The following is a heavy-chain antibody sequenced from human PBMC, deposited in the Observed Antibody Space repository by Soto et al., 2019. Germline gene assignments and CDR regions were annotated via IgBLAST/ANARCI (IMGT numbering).Heavy chain of an antibody. CDR1: GFTFGSYW. J-gene: IGHJ6*02. V-gene: IGHV3-7*01. Sequence: EVQLVESGGGLVQPGGSLRLSCAASGFTFGSYWMSWVRQAPGKGLEWVANIKQDGSEKYYVDSVKGRFTISRDNAKNSLYLQMNSLRAEDTAVYYCARDHSDNYYYYYGMDVWGQGTTVTVSS. CDR2: IKQDGSEK. CDR3: ARDHSDNYYYYYGMDV. D-gene: IGHD5-18*01.